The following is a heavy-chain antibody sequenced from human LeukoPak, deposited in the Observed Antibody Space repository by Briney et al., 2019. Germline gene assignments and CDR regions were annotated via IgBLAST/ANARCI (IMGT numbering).Heavy chain of an antibody. Sequence: GGSLRLSCAASGFTFSSYSMNWVRQAPGKGLEWVSSISSSSSYIYYADSVKGRFTISRDNAKNSLYLQMNSLRAEDTAVYYCARDRDGDGYNDYYFDYWGQGTLVTVSS. CDR2: ISSSSSYI. V-gene: IGHV3-21*01. CDR1: GFTFSSYS. J-gene: IGHJ4*02. D-gene: IGHD5-24*01. CDR3: ARDRDGDGYNDYYFDY.